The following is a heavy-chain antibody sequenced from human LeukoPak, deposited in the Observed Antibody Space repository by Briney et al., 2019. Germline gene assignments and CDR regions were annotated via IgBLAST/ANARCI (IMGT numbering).Heavy chain of an antibody. V-gene: IGHV4-59*01. CDR2: IYYSGST. Sequence: PSETLSLTCAVYGGSFSGYYWSWIRQPPGKGLEWIGYIYYSGSTNYNPSLKSRVTISVDTSKNQFSLKLSSVTAANTAVYYCARVPAYYYYMDVWGKGTTVTVSS. CDR1: GGSFSGYY. J-gene: IGHJ6*03. CDR3: ARVPAYYYYMDV. D-gene: IGHD6-25*01.